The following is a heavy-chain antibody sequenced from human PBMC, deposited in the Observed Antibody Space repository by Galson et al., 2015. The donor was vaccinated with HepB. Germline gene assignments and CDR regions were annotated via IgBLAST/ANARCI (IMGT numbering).Heavy chain of an antibody. Sequence: SLRLSCAASGFTFSGSAMHWVRQASGKGLEWVGRIRSKANSYATAYAASVKGRFTISRDDSKNTAYLQMNSLKTEDTAVYYCTRHGGYCSGGSCYNAFDIWGQGTMVTVSS. J-gene: IGHJ3*02. CDR3: TRHGGYCSGGSCYNAFDI. V-gene: IGHV3-73*01. D-gene: IGHD2-15*01. CDR1: GFTFSGSA. CDR2: IRSKANSYAT.